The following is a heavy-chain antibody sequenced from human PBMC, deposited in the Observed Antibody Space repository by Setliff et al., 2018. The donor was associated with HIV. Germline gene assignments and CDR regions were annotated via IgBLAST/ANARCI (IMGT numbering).Heavy chain of an antibody. CDR1: GYTFGYNY. Sequence: ASVKVSCKTSGYTFGYNYIHWVRQAPGQGLEWMGRIAPNSGDTKYAQKFEGMVTVTMDTSINTVYMEVSSLRSDDTAVYYCARGDTPSYYYYYYMDVWGKGTTVTVSS. J-gene: IGHJ6*03. V-gene: IGHV1-2*06. D-gene: IGHD2-15*01. CDR2: IAPNSGDT. CDR3: ARGDTPSYYYYYYMDV.